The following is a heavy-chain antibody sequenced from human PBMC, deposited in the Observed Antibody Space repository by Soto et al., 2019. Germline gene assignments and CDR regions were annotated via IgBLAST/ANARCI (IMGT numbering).Heavy chain of an antibody. J-gene: IGHJ3*02. Sequence: ASVKVSFKAPGYTFTRYYMHWVQQAPGQGLEWMGWINPNSGGTNYAQKFQGWVTMTRDTSISTAYMELSRLRSDDTAVYYCARESAAAGNGAFDIWGQGTMVTVSS. CDR2: INPNSGGT. CDR3: ARESAAAGNGAFDI. V-gene: IGHV1-2*04. D-gene: IGHD6-13*01. CDR1: GYTFTRYY.